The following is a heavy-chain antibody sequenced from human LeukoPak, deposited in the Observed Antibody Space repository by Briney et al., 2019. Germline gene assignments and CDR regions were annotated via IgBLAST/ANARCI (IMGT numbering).Heavy chain of an antibody. CDR2: INWNGGST. V-gene: IGHV3-20*01. CDR3: ARAVYYDFWSGSPDDAFDI. D-gene: IGHD3-3*01. CDR1: GFTFDDHG. Sequence: GGSLRLSCAVSGFTFDDHGMSWVRQAPGKGLEWVSGINWNGGSTGYADSVKGRFTISRDNAKNSLYLQMNSLRAEDTALYHCARAVYYDFWSGSPDDAFDIWGQGTMVTVSS. J-gene: IGHJ3*02.